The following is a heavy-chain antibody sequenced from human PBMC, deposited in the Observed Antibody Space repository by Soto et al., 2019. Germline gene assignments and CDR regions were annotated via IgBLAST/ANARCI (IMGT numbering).Heavy chain of an antibody. Sequence: QVQLVQSGAEVKKPGSSVKVSCKASGGTFSSYAISWVRQAPGQGLEWMGGIIPLFGTANYAQKFQGRVTITADESTSTAYMELSSLRSEDTAVYYCARGSWASHYGLGNWFDPWGQGTLVTVSS. CDR2: IIPLFGTA. D-gene: IGHD4-17*01. J-gene: IGHJ5*02. CDR3: ARGSWASHYGLGNWFDP. CDR1: GGTFSSYA. V-gene: IGHV1-69*01.